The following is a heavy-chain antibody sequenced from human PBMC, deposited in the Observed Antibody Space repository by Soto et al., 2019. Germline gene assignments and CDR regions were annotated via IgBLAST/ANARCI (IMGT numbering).Heavy chain of an antibody. Sequence: QVQLQQWGAGLLKPSETLSLTCAVYGGSFSGYYWSWIRQPPGKGLEWIGEINHSGSTNYNPSLKSRGTISGDTSKNQFSLELSSVTAADTAVYYCARGTSGSYDFYFDYWGQGTLVTVSS. CDR1: GGSFSGYY. J-gene: IGHJ4*02. D-gene: IGHD1-26*01. CDR2: INHSGST. CDR3: ARGTSGSYDFYFDY. V-gene: IGHV4-34*01.